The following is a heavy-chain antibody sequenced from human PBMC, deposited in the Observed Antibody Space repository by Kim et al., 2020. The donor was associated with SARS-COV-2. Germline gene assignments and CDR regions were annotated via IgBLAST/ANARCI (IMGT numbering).Heavy chain of an antibody. Sequence: TLFADSVKGRFTISRDNSKNTLFLQMNSLGPEDTAIYDCAKKIRGLYFDYWGQGTLVTVSS. J-gene: IGHJ4*02. D-gene: IGHD3-10*01. CDR2: T. CDR3: AKKIRGLYFDY. V-gene: IGHV3-23*01.